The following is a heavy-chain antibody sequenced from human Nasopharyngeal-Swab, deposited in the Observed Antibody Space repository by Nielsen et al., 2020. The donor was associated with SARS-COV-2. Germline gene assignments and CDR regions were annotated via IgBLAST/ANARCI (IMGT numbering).Heavy chain of an antibody. CDR3: TDPGQEAA. CDR1: GFTFSSYA. V-gene: IGHV3-23*01. D-gene: IGHD6-13*01. J-gene: IGHJ4*02. CDR2: ISGSGDTT. Sequence: GESLKISCAASGFTFSSYAMSWVRRAPGKGLEWVSIISGSGDTTYYADSVNDRFTISRDNSKNTLYLQMNSLRVEDTAVYYCTDPGQEAAGGQGTLVTVSS.